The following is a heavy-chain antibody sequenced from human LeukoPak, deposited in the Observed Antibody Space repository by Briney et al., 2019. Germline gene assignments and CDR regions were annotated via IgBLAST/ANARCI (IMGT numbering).Heavy chain of an antibody. V-gene: IGHV4-34*01. CDR3: ARGRFSRSYADYYYYGMDV. CDR1: GGSFSGYY. D-gene: IGHD2-2*01. CDR2: INHSGST. J-gene: IGHJ6*02. Sequence: SETLSLTCAVYGGSFSGYYWSWIRQPPGKGLEWIGEINHSGSTNYNPSLKSRVTISVDTSKNQFSLKLSSVTAADTAAYYCARGRFSRSYADYYYYGMDVWGQGTTVTVSS.